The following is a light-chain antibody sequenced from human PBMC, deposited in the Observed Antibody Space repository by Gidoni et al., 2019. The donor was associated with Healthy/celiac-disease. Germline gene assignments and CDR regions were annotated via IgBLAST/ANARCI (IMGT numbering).Light chain of an antibody. Sequence: EIVLTQSPGTLSLSPGESATLSCRASQSVSSSYLAWYQQKPGQAPRLLIYGASSRATGSPDRFSGSGSGTDFTLTISRLEPEDFAVYYCQQYGSSRWTFGQXTKVEIK. J-gene: IGKJ1*01. V-gene: IGKV3-20*01. CDR1: QSVSSSY. CDR3: QQYGSSRWT. CDR2: GAS.